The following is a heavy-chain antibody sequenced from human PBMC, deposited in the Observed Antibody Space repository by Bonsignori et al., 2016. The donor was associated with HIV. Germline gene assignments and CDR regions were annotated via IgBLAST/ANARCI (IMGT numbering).Heavy chain of an antibody. CDR1: GFTFSIYA. V-gene: IGHV3-30-3*01. Sequence: GGSLRLSCAASGFTFSIYAIHWVRQAPGKGLEWVAVISFDGSNKYYADSVKGRFTISRDNSKNTLYLQMNSLKDEDTAVYYCARDRALPRGHFDYWGQGTLVTVSS. J-gene: IGHJ4*02. CDR3: ARDRALPRGHFDY. CDR2: ISFDGSNK.